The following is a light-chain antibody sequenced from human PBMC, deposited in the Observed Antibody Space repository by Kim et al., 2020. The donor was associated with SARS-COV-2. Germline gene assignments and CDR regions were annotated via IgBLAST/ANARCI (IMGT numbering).Light chain of an antibody. Sequence: LSPGERATLSCRASQSVTGNNLAWFQQNPGQAPGLLIYGTSSRATGIPDRCSGSGSGTDFTLTISRLEPEDFAVYYCQQYDNSPYTFGQGTKLEI. CDR1: QSVTGNN. CDR3: QQYDNSPYT. V-gene: IGKV3-20*01. CDR2: GTS. J-gene: IGKJ2*01.